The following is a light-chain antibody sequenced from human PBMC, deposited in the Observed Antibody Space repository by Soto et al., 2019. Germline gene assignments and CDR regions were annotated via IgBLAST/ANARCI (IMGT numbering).Light chain of an antibody. CDR1: QSVSSN. CDR3: QQYNTWPRT. J-gene: IGKJ3*01. CDR2: DAS. Sequence: EAVMTQSPATLSVSPGERPTLSCRASQSVSSNLSWYQQQPGQAPRLLIYDASTRATGIPARFSGGGSGTEFPPTSSRLQSEDFAHYCRQQYNTWPRTFGPGTKVDIK. V-gene: IGKV3-15*01.